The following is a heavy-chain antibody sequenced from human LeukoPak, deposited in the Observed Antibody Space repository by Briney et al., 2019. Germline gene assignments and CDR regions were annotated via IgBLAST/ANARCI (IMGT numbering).Heavy chain of an antibody. V-gene: IGHV1-69*13. Sequence: SVKVSCKASGGTFSSYAISWVRQAPGQGLEWMGGIIPIFGTANYAQKFQGRVTITADESTSTAYMELSSLRSEDTAVYYCARESEYGDYVDYWGQGTLVTVSS. CDR1: GGTFSSYA. CDR2: IIPIFGTA. J-gene: IGHJ4*02. D-gene: IGHD4-17*01. CDR3: ARESEYGDYVDY.